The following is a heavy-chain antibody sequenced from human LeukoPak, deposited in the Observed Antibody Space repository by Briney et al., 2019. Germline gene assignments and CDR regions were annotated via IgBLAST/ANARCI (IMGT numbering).Heavy chain of an antibody. CDR3: TRLRSGGRRGWFDP. D-gene: IGHD2-15*01. Sequence: GGSLRLSCAASGFTFSNAWMSWVRQAPGKGLEWVGRIKSKTDGGTTDYAAPVKGRFTISRDDSKSIAYLQMNSLKTEDTAVYYCTRLRSGGRRGWFDPWGQGTLVTVSS. V-gene: IGHV3-15*01. CDR1: GFTFSNAW. CDR2: IKSKTDGGTT. J-gene: IGHJ5*02.